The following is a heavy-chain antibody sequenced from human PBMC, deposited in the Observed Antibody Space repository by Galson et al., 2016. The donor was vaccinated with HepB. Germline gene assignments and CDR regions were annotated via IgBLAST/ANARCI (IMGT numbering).Heavy chain of an antibody. D-gene: IGHD3-3*01. Sequence: SLRLSCAASGFTFDKYAMNWVRQAPGKGLQWVSSISGTGITTYYADSVRGRFTVSRDNSKNTLFLQMSNLRADDTAVYYCAKVGPLRFVEWFYNWLDPWGQGTLVTVSS. CDR1: GFTFDKYA. CDR3: AKVGPLRFVEWFYNWLDP. V-gene: IGHV3-23*01. CDR2: ISGTGITT. J-gene: IGHJ5*02.